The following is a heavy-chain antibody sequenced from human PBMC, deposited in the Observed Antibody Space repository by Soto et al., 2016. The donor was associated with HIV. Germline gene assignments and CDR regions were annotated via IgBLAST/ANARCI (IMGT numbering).Heavy chain of an antibody. CDR3: ARDRPGYSDRSGSSVGVVTLKI. D-gene: IGHD3-22*01. J-gene: IGHJ4*02. V-gene: IGHV3-66*01. Sequence: EVQLVEPGGGLVQPGGSLRLSCAASGFTVSSSYMSWVRQTPGKGLEWVSVIYSGGNTYYANSVKGRFTISRDNSNNTLYLQMNSLRAEDTAVYYCARDRPGYSDRSGSSVGVVTLKIGDQGNLVTVSS. CDR1: GFTVSSSY. CDR2: IYSGGNT.